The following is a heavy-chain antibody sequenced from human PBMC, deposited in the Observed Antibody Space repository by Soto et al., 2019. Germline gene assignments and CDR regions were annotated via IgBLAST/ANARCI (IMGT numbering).Heavy chain of an antibody. CDR2: IYYSGST. CDR1: GGSISSYY. CDR3: ARVWGGAFDF. Sequence: SETLSLTCTVSGGSISSYYWSWIRQPPGKGLEWIGCIYYSGSTNYNPSLKSRVTISVDTSKNQFSLKLSSVTAADTAVYYCARVWGGAFDFWGQGTMVTVS. D-gene: IGHD3-10*01. J-gene: IGHJ3*01. V-gene: IGHV4-59*01.